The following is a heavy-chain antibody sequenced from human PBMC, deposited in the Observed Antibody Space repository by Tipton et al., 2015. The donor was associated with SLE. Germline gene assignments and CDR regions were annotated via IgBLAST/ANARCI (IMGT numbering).Heavy chain of an antibody. V-gene: IGHV4-38-2*02. CDR1: GYSISSGFY. J-gene: IGHJ4*02. CDR3: ARGLAMVRGDSMDY. Sequence: TLSLTCSVSGYSISSGFYWGWVRQPPGKGLEWIGYIYSSGSTNYNPSLKSRVTISVDTSKNQFSLKLSSVTAADTAVYYCARGLAMVRGDSMDYWGQGTLVTVSS. D-gene: IGHD3-10*01. CDR2: IYSSGST.